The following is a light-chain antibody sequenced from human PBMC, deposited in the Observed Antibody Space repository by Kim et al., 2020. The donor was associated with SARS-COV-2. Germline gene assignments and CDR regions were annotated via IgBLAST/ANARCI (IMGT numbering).Light chain of an antibody. CDR3: AAWDDSLNGHYV. CDR1: SSNIGSNT. Sequence: QRVTITCSGSSSNIGSNTVNWYQQRPGTAAKLLIYSNNQRPSGVPDRFSGSKSGTSASLAISGLQSEDETDYYCAAWDDSLNGHYVFGTGTKVTVL. J-gene: IGLJ1*01. V-gene: IGLV1-44*01. CDR2: SNN.